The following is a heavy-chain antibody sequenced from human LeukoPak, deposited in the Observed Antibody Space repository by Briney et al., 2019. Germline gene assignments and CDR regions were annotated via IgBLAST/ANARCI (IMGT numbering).Heavy chain of an antibody. CDR3: WVRYSPDAFDI. Sequence: PGGPLRLSCAVSGFTFSSRGMRWVRQAPGKGLEWVAFIRYDGSEKDYADPVKGRFTISRDNSKNTLYLQMNSLRAEDTAVYYCWVRYSPDAFDIWGQGTMVTVSS. J-gene: IGHJ3*02. CDR2: IRYDGSEK. V-gene: IGHV3-30*02. D-gene: IGHD3-9*01. CDR1: GFTFSSRG.